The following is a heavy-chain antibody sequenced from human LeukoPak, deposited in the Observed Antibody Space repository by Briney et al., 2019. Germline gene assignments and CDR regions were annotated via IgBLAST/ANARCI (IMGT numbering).Heavy chain of an antibody. V-gene: IGHV1-69*04. CDR1: GGTLSSYA. CDR2: IIPIFAIV. J-gene: IGHJ4*02. CDR3: ARADSSGYSLDENFDY. Sequence: ASVKVSCKASGGTLSSYALNWVRQAPGQGLEWIGRIIPIFAIVNYAQNFQGRVTTTADKSTNTAYMELSSLRFEDTAFYYCARADSSGYSLDENFDYWGQGTLVTVSS. D-gene: IGHD3-22*01.